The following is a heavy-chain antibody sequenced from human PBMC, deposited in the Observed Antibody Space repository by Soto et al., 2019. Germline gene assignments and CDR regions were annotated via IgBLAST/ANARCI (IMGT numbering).Heavy chain of an antibody. D-gene: IGHD3-10*01. CDR1: GGSISSSNW. Sequence: SETLSLTCAVSGGSISSSNWWSWVRQPPGKGLEWIGEIYHSGSTNYNPSLKSRVTISVDKSKNQFSLKLSSVTAADTAVYYCARGSTMVRGPRFDPWGQGTLVTVSS. CDR2: IYHSGST. CDR3: ARGSTMVRGPRFDP. V-gene: IGHV4-4*02. J-gene: IGHJ5*02.